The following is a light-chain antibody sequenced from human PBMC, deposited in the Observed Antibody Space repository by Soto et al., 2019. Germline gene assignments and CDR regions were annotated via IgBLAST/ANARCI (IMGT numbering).Light chain of an antibody. CDR3: QHRSNWPWT. Sequence: EIVLTQSPATLSLPPGERATISCRASQSISSYLAWYQQKPGQAPRLLIYDASNRATGIPARFSGSGSGTDFTLTISSLEPEDFAVYFCQHRSNWPWTFGQGTKVDIK. V-gene: IGKV3-11*01. CDR1: QSISSY. J-gene: IGKJ1*01. CDR2: DAS.